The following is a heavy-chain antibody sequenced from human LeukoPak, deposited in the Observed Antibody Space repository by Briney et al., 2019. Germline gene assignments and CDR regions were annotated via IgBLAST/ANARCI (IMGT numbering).Heavy chain of an antibody. J-gene: IGHJ6*04. V-gene: IGHV3-30*02. CDR3: AKGLSGSYYEACLDV. CDR2: IWYGGSNK. D-gene: IGHD1-26*01. Sequence: GGSLRLSCAASGFTFSSYGMHWVRQAPGKGLEWVAVIWYGGSNKYYADSVKGRFTISRDNSKNTLYLQMNSLRAEDTAVYYCAKGLSGSYYEACLDVWGKGTTVTVSS. CDR1: GFTFSSYG.